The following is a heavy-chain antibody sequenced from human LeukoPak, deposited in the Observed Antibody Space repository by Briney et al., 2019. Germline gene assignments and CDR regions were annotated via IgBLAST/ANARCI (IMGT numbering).Heavy chain of an antibody. Sequence: GGSLRLSCAASGFTFSSYAMHWVRQAPGKGLEWVAVISYDGSNKYYADSVKGRFTISRDNSKNTLYLQMNSLRAEDTAVYYCAKFSSGRGGSCYYSCDYWGQGTLVTVSS. V-gene: IGHV3-30*04. CDR1: GFTFSSYA. CDR2: ISYDGSNK. J-gene: IGHJ4*02. CDR3: AKFSSGRGGSCYYSCDY. D-gene: IGHD2-15*01.